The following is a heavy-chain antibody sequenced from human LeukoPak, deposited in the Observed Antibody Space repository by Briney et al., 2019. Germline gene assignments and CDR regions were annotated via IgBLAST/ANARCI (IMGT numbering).Heavy chain of an antibody. CDR3: VKGGWADY. V-gene: IGHV3-23*01. Sequence: GGSLRLSCAASGFPFSKFEMTWVRQAPGKGLEWVSFISPGADTTYYADSVKGRFTVSRDNSKNTLFLQMNSLRAGDTVVYRCVKGGWADYWGQGTLVTVSS. D-gene: IGHD3-16*01. J-gene: IGHJ4*02. CDR1: GFPFSKFE. CDR2: ISPGADTT.